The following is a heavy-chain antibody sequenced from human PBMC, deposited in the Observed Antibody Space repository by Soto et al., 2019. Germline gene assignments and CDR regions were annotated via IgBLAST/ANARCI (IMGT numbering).Heavy chain of an antibody. J-gene: IGHJ4*02. CDR2: ISGSGGST. Sequence: EVQLLESGGGLVQPGGSLRLSCAASRFSFSDYAMSWVRQAPVKGLEWVSAISGSGGSTYSADSVEGRFTISRDNSKNTLYLQMNSLRAEDTAVYYCAKDRGGVLAPSYFDYWGQGTLVTVSS. CDR1: RFSFSDYA. D-gene: IGHD3-10*01. V-gene: IGHV3-23*01. CDR3: AKDRGGVLAPSYFDY.